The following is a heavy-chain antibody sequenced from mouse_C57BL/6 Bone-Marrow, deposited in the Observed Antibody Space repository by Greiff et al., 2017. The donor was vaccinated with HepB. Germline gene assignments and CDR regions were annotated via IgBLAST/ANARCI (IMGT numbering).Heavy chain of an antibody. CDR3: ARQGGSDYDYDGAMDY. D-gene: IGHD2-4*01. J-gene: IGHJ4*01. Sequence: QVQLKESGPGLVAPSQSLSITCTVSGFSLTSYGVHWVRQPPGKGLEWLVVICSDGSTTYNSALKSRLSISKDNSKSQVFLKMNSLQTDDTAMYYCARQGGSDYDYDGAMDYWGQGTSVTVSS. CDR1: GFSLTSYG. V-gene: IGHV2-6-1*01. CDR2: ICSDGST.